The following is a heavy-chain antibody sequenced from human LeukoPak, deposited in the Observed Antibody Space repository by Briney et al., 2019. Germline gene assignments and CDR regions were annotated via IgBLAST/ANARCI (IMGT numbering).Heavy chain of an antibody. J-gene: IGHJ5*02. Sequence: KPSETLSLTCTVSGGSISSSSYYWGWIRQPPGKGLEWIGSIYYSGSTYYNPSLKSRVTISVDTSKNQFSLRLSSVTAADTALYYCARDHYYDGRGRFDPWGQGTLVTVSS. CDR1: GGSISSSSYY. CDR2: IYYSGST. V-gene: IGHV4-39*07. CDR3: ARDHYYDGRGRFDP. D-gene: IGHD3-16*01.